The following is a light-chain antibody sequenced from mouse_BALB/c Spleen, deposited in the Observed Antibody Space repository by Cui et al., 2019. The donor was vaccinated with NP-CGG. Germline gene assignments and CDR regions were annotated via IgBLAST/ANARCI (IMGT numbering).Light chain of an antibody. V-gene: IGLV1*01. CDR2: GTN. CDR3: APWYRNHWV. CDR1: TGAVTTSNY. Sequence: QAVLTQESSLTTSTGETVTLTCRSSTGAVTTSNYANWVQEKPDHLFTGLIGGTNNRVPGVPARFSGSLIGDKAALTITGAKTEDEAIYFCAPWYRNHWVFGGGTKLTVL. J-gene: IGLJ1*01.